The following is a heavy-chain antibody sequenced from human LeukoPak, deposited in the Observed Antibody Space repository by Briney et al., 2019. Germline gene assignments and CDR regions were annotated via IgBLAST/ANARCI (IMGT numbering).Heavy chain of an antibody. CDR2: IEKTGSYV. J-gene: IGHJ4*02. V-gene: IGHV3-21*01. D-gene: IGHD1-26*01. CDR3: AREGVGIKDLDY. Sequence: GSLRLSCAASGFTFSNYIMDWVRQAPGKGLEWVSSIEKTGSYVYHVDSVRGRFTISRDNAKNSLYLQMNSLRAEDTAVYYCAREGVGIKDLDYWGQGTPVTVSS. CDR1: GFTFSNYI.